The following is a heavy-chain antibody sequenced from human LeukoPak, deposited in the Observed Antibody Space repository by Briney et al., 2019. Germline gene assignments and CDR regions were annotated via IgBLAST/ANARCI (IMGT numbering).Heavy chain of an antibody. D-gene: IGHD6-19*01. J-gene: IGHJ3*02. CDR1: GGSISSYY. CDR3: ASSSGWDDAFDI. V-gene: IGHV4-59*13. CDR2: IYYTGST. Sequence: SETLALTCTVSGGSISSYYWSWIRQPPGKGLEWIGNIYYTGSTSYNPSHKSRVTISLDTSKNQFSLKLSPVTAADTAVYYCASSSGWDDAFDIWGHGTMVTVSS.